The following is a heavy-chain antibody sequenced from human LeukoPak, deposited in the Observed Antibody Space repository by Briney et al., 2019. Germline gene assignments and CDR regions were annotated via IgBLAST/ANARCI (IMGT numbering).Heavy chain of an antibody. J-gene: IGHJ4*02. CDR3: AKDPRRYSRTGGYFDY. V-gene: IGHV3-30*18. Sequence: GGSLRLSCAASGFAVSRNYMSWVRQAPGKGLEWVAFISYDGSYKYYADSVKGRFTISRDNSKNTLYLQMNSLRAEDTAVYYCAKDPRRYSRTGGYFDYWGQGTLVTVSS. CDR1: GFAVSRNY. D-gene: IGHD6-13*01. CDR2: ISYDGSYK.